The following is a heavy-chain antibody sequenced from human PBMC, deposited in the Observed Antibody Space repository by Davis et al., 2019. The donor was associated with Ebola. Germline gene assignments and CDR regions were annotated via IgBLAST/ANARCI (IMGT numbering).Heavy chain of an antibody. CDR2: INAGNGDT. V-gene: IGHV1-3*01. D-gene: IGHD6-19*01. CDR3: AGGKTVAGTRGLSWFDP. Sequence: ASVKVSCKASGYTFTSYDISWVRQAPGQGLEWMGWINAGNGDTKYSQKFRDRVTITRDTSASTSYMELSSLRSEDTAVFYCAGGKTVAGTRGLSWFDPWGPGTLVTVSS. J-gene: IGHJ5*02. CDR1: GYTFTSYD.